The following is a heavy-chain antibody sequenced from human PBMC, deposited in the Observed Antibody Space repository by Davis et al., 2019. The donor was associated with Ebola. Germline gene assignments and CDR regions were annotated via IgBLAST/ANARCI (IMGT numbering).Heavy chain of an antibody. J-gene: IGHJ4*02. CDR3: GGYY. CDR2: IDTDGTTT. V-gene: IGHV3-74*01. Sequence: PGGSLRLSCAASGFTFSSYWMHWVRQAPGKGLVWVSLIDTDGTTTTYADSVKGRFTISRDNAKNTLNLQMNSLRAEDTAVYYCGGYYWGQGTLVTVSS. CDR1: GFTFSSYW.